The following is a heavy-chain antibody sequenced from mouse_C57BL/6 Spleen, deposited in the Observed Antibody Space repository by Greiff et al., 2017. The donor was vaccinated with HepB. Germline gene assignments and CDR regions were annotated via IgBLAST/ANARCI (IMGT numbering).Heavy chain of an antibody. Sequence: QVQLQQSGAELMKPGASVKLSCKATGYTFTGYWIEWVKQRPGHGLEWIGEILPGSGSTNYNEKFKGKATFTADTSSNTAYMQLSSLTTEDSAIYYWARREGYYGYDGFAYWGQGTLVTVSA. J-gene: IGHJ3*01. V-gene: IGHV1-9*01. CDR3: ARREGYYGYDGFAY. D-gene: IGHD2-2*01. CDR2: ILPGSGST. CDR1: GYTFTGYW.